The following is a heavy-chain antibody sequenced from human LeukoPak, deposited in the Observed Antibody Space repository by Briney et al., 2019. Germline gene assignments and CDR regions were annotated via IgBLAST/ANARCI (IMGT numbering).Heavy chain of an antibody. CDR1: GYTFTSYG. J-gene: IGHJ4*02. CDR2: ISAYNGNT. V-gene: IGHV1-18*01. Sequence: GASVTVSCKASGYTFTSYGISWVRQAPGQGLEWMGWISAYNGNTNYAQKLQGRVTMTTDTSTSTAYMELRSLRSDDTAVYYCARGPPYCSSTSCYSWGQGTLVTVSS. D-gene: IGHD2-2*02. CDR3: ARGPPYCSSTSCYS.